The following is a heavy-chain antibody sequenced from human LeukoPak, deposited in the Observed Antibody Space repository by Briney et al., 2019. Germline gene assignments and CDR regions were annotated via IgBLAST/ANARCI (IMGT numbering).Heavy chain of an antibody. D-gene: IGHD3-10*01. CDR1: GFTFSSYE. J-gene: IGHJ4*02. CDR2: ISSSGSTI. Sequence: PGGSLRLSCAASGFTFSSYEMNWVRQAPGKGLEWVSYISSSGSTIYYADSVKGRFTISRDNPKNSLYLKMNSLRAEDTAVYYCARALLLWFGELSQPYDYWGQGTLVTVSS. V-gene: IGHV3-48*03. CDR3: ARALLLWFGELSQPYDY.